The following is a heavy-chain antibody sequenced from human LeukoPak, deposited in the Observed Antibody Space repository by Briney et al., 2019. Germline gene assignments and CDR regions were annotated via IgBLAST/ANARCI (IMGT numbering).Heavy chain of an antibody. CDR1: GGSISSSSYY. CDR2: INHSGST. J-gene: IGHJ4*02. V-gene: IGHV4-39*07. Sequence: SETLSLTCTVSGGSISSSSYYWGWIRQPPGKGLEWIGEINHSGSTNYNPSLKSRVTISVDTSKNQFSLKLSSVTAADTAVYYCARGGGGYCSSTSCRKPFDYWGQGTLVTVSS. CDR3: ARGGGGYCSSTSCRKPFDY. D-gene: IGHD2-2*01.